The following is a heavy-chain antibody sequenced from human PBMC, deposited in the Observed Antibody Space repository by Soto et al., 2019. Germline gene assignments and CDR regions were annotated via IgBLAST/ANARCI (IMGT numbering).Heavy chain of an antibody. J-gene: IGHJ6*02. V-gene: IGHV5-51*01. Sequence: GESLKISCKGSGYSFTSYWIGWVRQMPGKGLEWMGIIYPGDSDTRYSPSFQGQVTISADKSISTAYLQWSSLKASDTAMYYCARHKSKRAMIPRDGMDVCGQGTTVTVSS. CDR2: IYPGDSDT. D-gene: IGHD3-16*01. CDR1: GYSFTSYW. CDR3: ARHKSKRAMIPRDGMDV.